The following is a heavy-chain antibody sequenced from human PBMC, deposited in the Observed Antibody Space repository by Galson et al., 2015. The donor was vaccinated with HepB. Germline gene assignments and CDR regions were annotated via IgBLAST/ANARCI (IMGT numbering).Heavy chain of an antibody. V-gene: IGHV3-48*02. D-gene: IGHD5/OR15-5a*01. CDR2: ISSTGSAI. CDR1: GFTFSNAW. Sequence: SLRLSCAASGFTFSNAWMSWVRQAPGKGLVWISYISSTGSAIDYADSVKGRFTVSRDNAKNSLYLQMNSLRDEDTAVYYCARVVYSVYDDYYDYWGQGALVTVSS. CDR3: ARVVYSVYDDYYDY. J-gene: IGHJ4*02.